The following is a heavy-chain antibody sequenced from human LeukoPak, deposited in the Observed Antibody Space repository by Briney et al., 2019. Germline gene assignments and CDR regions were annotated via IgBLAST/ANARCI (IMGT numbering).Heavy chain of an antibody. Sequence: PSETLSLTCTASGGSMSGYYWSWIRRPPGKGLEWIGYIYYTGSTNYNPSLKSRVSISVDTSKNQFSLKLSSVTAADTAVYYCARHVGVRYSNYHGFDIWGQGTMVTVSS. CDR3: ARHVGVRYSNYHGFDI. CDR1: GGSMSGYY. V-gene: IGHV4-59*08. D-gene: IGHD4-11*01. CDR2: IYYTGST. J-gene: IGHJ3*02.